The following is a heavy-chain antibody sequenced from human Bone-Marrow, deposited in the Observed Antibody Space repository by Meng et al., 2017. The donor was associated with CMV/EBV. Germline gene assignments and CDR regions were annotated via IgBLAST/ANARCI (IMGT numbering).Heavy chain of an antibody. J-gene: IGHJ4*02. CDR3: RLRHYSQD. CDR2: IKNDGSQR. CDR1: GLPISNYW. D-gene: IGHD2-15*01. Sequence: SVGGFCQPVWSLRLSFAAAGLPISNYWISWDSQAPGKGLEWVDNIKNDGSQRYYVDSVKGRFSISRDNADNSLYLQMNNLRAEDTAVYYCRLRHYSQDWGQGTLVTVSS. V-gene: IGHV3-7*01.